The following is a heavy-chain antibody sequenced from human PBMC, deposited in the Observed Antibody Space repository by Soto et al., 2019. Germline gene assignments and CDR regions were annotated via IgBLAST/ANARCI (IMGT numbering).Heavy chain of an antibody. CDR1: GYTFNTHA. J-gene: IGHJ1*01. CDR3: AREFLGRFGVDRLGS. V-gene: IGHV1-3*01. Sequence: ASVKVSCKAAGYTFNTHAMHWVRQAPGQGLGWMGWINGGNGNTKYSQKFQGRLTVTRDTSAATVYMELSSMTSGDTAVYYCAREFLGRFGVDRLGSWGQGTLVTVSS. CDR2: INGGNGNT. D-gene: IGHD3-3*01.